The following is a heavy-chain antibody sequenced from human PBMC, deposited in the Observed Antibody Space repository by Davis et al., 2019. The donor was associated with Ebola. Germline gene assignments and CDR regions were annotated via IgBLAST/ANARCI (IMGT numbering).Heavy chain of an antibody. Sequence: GESLKISCAASGFTFEHFGMHWVRQVPGEGLEWLAVVWYDGDETGYADSVKGRFTISRDNSEKTVSLQMNSLRAEDTAVYYCARDPGGGLSYYALDVWGQGTTVTVSS. CDR3: ARDPGGGLSYYALDV. D-gene: IGHD3-10*01. CDR1: GFTFEHFG. CDR2: VWYDGDET. J-gene: IGHJ6*02. V-gene: IGHV3-33*01.